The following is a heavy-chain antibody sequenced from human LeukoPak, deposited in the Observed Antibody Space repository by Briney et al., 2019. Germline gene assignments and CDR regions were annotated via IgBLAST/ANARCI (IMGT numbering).Heavy chain of an antibody. CDR1: GGSISSYY. J-gene: IGHJ3*02. CDR3: ARDRYYYDSSGYYYGGFDI. D-gene: IGHD3-22*01. V-gene: IGHV4-59*01. Sequence: SETLSLTCTVSGGSISSYYWSWIRQPPGKGLEWIGYIYYSGSTNYNPSLKSRVTISVDTSKNQFSLKLSSVTAADTAVYYCARDRYYYDSSGYYYGGFDIWGQGTMVTVSS. CDR2: IYYSGST.